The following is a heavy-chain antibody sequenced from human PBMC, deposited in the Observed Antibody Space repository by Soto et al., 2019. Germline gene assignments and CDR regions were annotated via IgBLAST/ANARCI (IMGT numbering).Heavy chain of an antibody. J-gene: IGHJ4*02. D-gene: IGHD6-19*01. V-gene: IGHV3-30*18. CDR1: GFTFSSYG. CDR2: ISYGGSNK. Sequence: QVQLVESGGGVVQPGRSLRLSCAASGFTFSSYGMHWVRLAPGKGLEWVAVISYGGSNKYYADSVKGRFTISRDNSKNTLYLQMNSLRAEDTAVYYCAKGEQWLVHWGQGTLVTVSS. CDR3: AKGEQWLVH.